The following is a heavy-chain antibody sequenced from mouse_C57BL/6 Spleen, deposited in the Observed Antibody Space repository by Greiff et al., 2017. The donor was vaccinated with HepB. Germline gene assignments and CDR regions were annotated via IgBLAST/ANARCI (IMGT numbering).Heavy chain of an antibody. CDR2: INPGSGGT. CDR3: ARGGIITTVVATDYFDY. CDR1: GYAFTNYL. Sequence: QVQLQQSGAELVRPGSSVKVSCKASGYAFTNYLIEWVKQRPGQGLEWIGVINPGSGGTNYNEKFKGKATLTADKSSSTAYMQLSSLTSEDSAVYICARGGIITTVVATDYFDYWGQGTTLTVSS. V-gene: IGHV1-54*01. J-gene: IGHJ2*01. D-gene: IGHD1-1*01.